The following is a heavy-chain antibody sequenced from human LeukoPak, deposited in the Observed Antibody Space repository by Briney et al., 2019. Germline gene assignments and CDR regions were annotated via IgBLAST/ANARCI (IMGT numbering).Heavy chain of an antibody. CDR2: ISYDGSNK. Sequence: GGSLRLSCAASGFTFSSYGMHWVRQAPGKGLEWVAVISYDGSNKYYADSVKGRFTISRDNSKNTLYLQMNSLRAEDTAVYYCAKVLYSGSSSAAKFDYWGQGTLVTVSS. CDR1: GFTFSSYG. V-gene: IGHV3-30*18. J-gene: IGHJ4*02. CDR3: AKVLYSGSSSAAKFDY. D-gene: IGHD6-6*01.